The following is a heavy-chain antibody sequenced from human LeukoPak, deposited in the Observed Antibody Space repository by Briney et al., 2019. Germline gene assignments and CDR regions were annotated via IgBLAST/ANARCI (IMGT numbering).Heavy chain of an antibody. CDR1: GFTFSIYT. D-gene: IGHD1-20*01. J-gene: IGHJ4*02. CDR2: ISDSSDII. V-gene: IGHV3-48*04. CDR3: ASLTGTSPIAGGNYFDY. Sequence: GGSLRLSCAAPGFTFSIYTMNWVRQAPGKGLEWVSYISDSSDIIYYADSVKGRFTISRDNAKNSLYLQMNSLRAEDTAVYYCASLTGTSPIAGGNYFDYWGQGTLVTVSS.